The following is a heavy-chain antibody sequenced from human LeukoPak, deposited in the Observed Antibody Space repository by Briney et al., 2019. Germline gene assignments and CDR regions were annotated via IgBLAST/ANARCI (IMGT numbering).Heavy chain of an antibody. CDR2: INHSGST. V-gene: IGHV4-34*01. CDR3: ARRDSGYDTDSSGHYYRSFDY. J-gene: IGHJ4*02. CDR1: GGSFSGYY. Sequence: SETLSLTCAVYGGSFSGYYWSWIRQPPGKGLEWIGEINHSGSTNYNPSLKSRVTISVDTSKNQFSLKLSSVTAADTAVYYCARRDSGYDTDSSGHYYRSFDYWGQGTLVTVSS. D-gene: IGHD3-22*01.